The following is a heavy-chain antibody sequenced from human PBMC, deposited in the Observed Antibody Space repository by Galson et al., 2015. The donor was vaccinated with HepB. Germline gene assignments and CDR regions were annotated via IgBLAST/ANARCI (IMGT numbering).Heavy chain of an antibody. D-gene: IGHD2-15*01. J-gene: IGHJ4*02. CDR1: GFTFSSYA. Sequence: SLRLSCAASGFTFSSYAMHWVRQAPGKGLEWVAVISYDGSNKYYADSVKGRFTISRDNTKNTLYLQMNSLRAEDTAVYYCARGRRKAVADEDVQIWGQGTLVTVSS. V-gene: IGHV3-30-3*01. CDR2: ISYDGSNK. CDR3: ARGRRKAVADEDVQI.